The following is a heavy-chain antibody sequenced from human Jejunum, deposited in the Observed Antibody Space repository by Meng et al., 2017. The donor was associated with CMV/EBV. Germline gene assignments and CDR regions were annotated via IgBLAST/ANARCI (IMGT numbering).Heavy chain of an antibody. D-gene: IGHD3-10*01. V-gene: IGHV4-31*03. CDR3: AREYGSGYPPDY. CDR1: GGSISSGGYY. CDR2: IYYTGGT. J-gene: IGHJ1*01. Sequence: QVQLQESGPGLVKPSQTLSLTCTVSGGSISSGGYYWNWIRQHPGKGLEWIGSIYYTGGTYYNPSLKSRISMSVDTSKNQFSLKLTSVTAADTAVYYCAREYGSGYPPDYWGQGTRVTVAS.